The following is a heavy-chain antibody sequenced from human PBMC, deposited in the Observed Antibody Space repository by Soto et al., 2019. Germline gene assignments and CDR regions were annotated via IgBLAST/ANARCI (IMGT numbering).Heavy chain of an antibody. CDR1: GYTFTGYY. CDR3: ARGYCSSTSCYRPGDYYYYMDV. D-gene: IGHD2-2*01. V-gene: IGHV1-2*04. Sequence: ASVKVSCKASGYTFTGYYMHWVRQAPGQGLEWMGWINPNSGGTNYAQNFQGWVTMTRDTSISTAYMELSRLRSDDTAVYYCARGYCSSTSCYRPGDYYYYMDVWGKGTTVTVSS. CDR2: INPNSGGT. J-gene: IGHJ6*03.